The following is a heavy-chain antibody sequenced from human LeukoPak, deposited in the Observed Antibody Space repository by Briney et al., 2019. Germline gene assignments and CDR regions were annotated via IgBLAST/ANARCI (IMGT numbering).Heavy chain of an antibody. D-gene: IGHD5-18*01. CDR1: GYTFTSYD. J-gene: IGHJ4*02. Sequence: ASVKVSCKASGYTFTSYDINWVRQATGQGLEWMGWMNPNSGNTGYAQKFQGRVTMTRNTSISTAYMELGSLRSEDTAVYYCARIKRGYSYGNFDYWGQGTLVTVSS. CDR3: ARIKRGYSYGNFDY. CDR2: MNPNSGNT. V-gene: IGHV1-8*01.